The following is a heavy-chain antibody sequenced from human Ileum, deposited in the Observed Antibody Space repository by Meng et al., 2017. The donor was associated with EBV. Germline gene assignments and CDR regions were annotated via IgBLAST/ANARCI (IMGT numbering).Heavy chain of an antibody. J-gene: IGHJ2*01. D-gene: IGHD3-22*01. CDR3: ARGYYDSSGYGYWYFDL. V-gene: IGHV4-30-4*01. Sequence: QGQLQESVQGLAKPSQTLSLTCTVSGGSISSGDYYWSWIRQPPGKGLEWIGYIYYSGSTYYNPSLKSRVTISVDTSKNQFSLKLSSVTAADTAVYYCARGYYDSSGYGYWYFDLWGRGTLVTVSS. CDR1: GGSISSGDYY. CDR2: IYYSGST.